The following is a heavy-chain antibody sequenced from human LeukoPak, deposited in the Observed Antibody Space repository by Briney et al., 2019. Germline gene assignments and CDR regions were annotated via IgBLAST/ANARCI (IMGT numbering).Heavy chain of an antibody. J-gene: IGHJ4*02. Sequence: KPSETLSLTCTVSRNSISSGFYWGWIRQPPGKGLEWIGSIYHTGSTYYNPSLKSRLTMSVDTSKSQFSLGLTSVTAADTAVYYCTRAYSYGPFDYWGQGILVTVSS. CDR2: IYHTGST. CDR1: RNSISSGFY. D-gene: IGHD5-18*01. CDR3: TRAYSYGPFDY. V-gene: IGHV4-38-2*02.